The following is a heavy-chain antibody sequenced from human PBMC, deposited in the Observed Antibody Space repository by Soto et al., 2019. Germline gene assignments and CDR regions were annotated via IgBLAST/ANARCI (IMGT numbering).Heavy chain of an antibody. CDR3: ARSSAAAGTNYYYGMDV. CDR2: IGTAGDT. D-gene: IGHD6-13*01. V-gene: IGHV3-13*04. Sequence: GSLRLSCAASGFTFSSYDMHWVRQATGKGLEWVSAIGTAGDTYYPGSVKGRFTISRENAKNSLYLQMNSLRAGDTAVYYCARSSAAAGTNYYYGMDVWGQGTTVTVSS. J-gene: IGHJ6*02. CDR1: GFTFSSYD.